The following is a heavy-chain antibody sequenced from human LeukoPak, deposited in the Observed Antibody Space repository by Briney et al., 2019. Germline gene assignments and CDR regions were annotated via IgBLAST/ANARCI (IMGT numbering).Heavy chain of an antibody. Sequence: ASVTVSCTASGYTFTSYDINWVRQAPGQGLEWMGWMNPNSGNTGYAQKFQGRVTMTRNTSISTAYMELSSLRSEDTAVYYCARAGLGGYSYGYPGYMDVWSKGTTVTVSS. J-gene: IGHJ6*03. V-gene: IGHV1-8*01. CDR1: GYTFTSYD. CDR3: ARAGLGGYSYGYPGYMDV. D-gene: IGHD5-18*01. CDR2: MNPNSGNT.